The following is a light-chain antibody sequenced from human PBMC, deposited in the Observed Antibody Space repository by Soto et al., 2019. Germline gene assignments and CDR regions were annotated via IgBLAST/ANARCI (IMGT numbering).Light chain of an antibody. CDR3: LLYYGGAQPAV. Sequence: QAVVTQEPSLTVSPGGTVTLTCASRTGAVTSGHYPNWFQQKPGQAPRTLIYSTSKKHSWTPARVSGSLLGGKAALTLSGVQPEDEAEYYCLLYYGGAQPAVFGGGTKLTVL. J-gene: IGLJ2*01. V-gene: IGLV7-43*01. CDR2: STS. CDR1: TGAVTSGHY.